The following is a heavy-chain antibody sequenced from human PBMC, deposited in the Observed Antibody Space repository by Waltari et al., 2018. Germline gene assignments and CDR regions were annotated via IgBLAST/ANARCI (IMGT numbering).Heavy chain of an antibody. CDR3: TRGGLPLANWFDP. Sequence: QVQLQESGPGLVNPSQTLSLTCTVSGGSISSEAYWWTWIRQPAGKGLEWIGRVYTNGATTCNPSLRSRAIISIDTSRDQFFLQLSSVTAADTAMYYCTRGGLPLANWFDPWGQGTLVTVSS. V-gene: IGHV4-61*02. D-gene: IGHD2-21*01. CDR2: VYTNGAT. J-gene: IGHJ5*02. CDR1: GGSISSEAYW.